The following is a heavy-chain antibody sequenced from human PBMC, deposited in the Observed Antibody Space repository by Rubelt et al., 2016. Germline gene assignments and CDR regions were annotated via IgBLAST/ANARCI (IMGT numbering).Heavy chain of an antibody. J-gene: IGHJ4*02. D-gene: IGHD6-19*01. Sequence: QVQLQESGPGLVKPSETLSLTCTVSGYSLSSGYYWGWIRQPPGKGLEWIGSIDHSGSTYYNPSLKSRVTISVDTSKNQFSLKLSSVTAADTAVYYCARDHSSGWYLEGFFDYWGQGTLVTVSS. V-gene: IGHV4-38-2*02. CDR3: ARDHSSGWYLEGFFDY. CDR2: IDHSGST. CDR1: GYSLSSGYY.